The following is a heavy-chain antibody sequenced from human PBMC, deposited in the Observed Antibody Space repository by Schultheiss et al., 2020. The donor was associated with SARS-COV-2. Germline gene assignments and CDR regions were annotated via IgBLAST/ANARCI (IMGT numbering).Heavy chain of an antibody. CDR1: GGSISSSSYY. V-gene: IGHV4-61*05. D-gene: IGHD6-6*01. CDR3: ARDTSIASYFDY. J-gene: IGHJ4*02. Sequence: SETLSLTCTVSGGSISSSSYYWGWIRQPPGKGLEWIGYIYYSGSTNYNPSLKSRVTMSADTSKHQFSLKLSSVTAADTAVYYCARDTSIASYFDYWGQGTL. CDR2: IYYSGST.